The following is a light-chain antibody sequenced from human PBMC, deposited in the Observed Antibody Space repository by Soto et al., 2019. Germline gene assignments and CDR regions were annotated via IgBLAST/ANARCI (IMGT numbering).Light chain of an antibody. V-gene: IGKV1-12*01. CDR2: AAS. Sequence: DIQMTQSPSSVSASVGDRVTITCRASQDISSWVAWFQQKPGKAPKLLVFAASSLPRGVTSMFSGSESGADFTLTISSLQPEDFATYYCQQAYSFPFTFGPGTKVDFK. CDR3: QQAYSFPFT. J-gene: IGKJ3*01. CDR1: QDISSW.